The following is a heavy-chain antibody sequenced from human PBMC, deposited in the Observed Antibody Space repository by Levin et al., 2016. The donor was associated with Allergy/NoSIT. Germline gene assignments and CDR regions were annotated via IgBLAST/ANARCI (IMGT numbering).Heavy chain of an antibody. CDR1: GGTFSSYT. J-gene: IGHJ4*02. D-gene: IGHD3-16*01. CDR3: ARIPFGLVWGIIDY. CDR2: IIPILGIA. Sequence: SVKVSCKASGGTFSSYTISWVRQAPGQGLEWMGRIIPILGIANYAQKFQGRVTITADKSTSTAYMELSSLRSEDTAVYYCARIPFGLVWGIIDYWGQGTLVTVSS. V-gene: IGHV1-69*02.